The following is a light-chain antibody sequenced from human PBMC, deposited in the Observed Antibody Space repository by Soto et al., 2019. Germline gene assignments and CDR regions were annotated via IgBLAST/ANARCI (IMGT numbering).Light chain of an antibody. CDR1: QSVSSNY. J-gene: IGKJ5*01. Sequence: EIVLTQSPATLSLSPGERATLSCGARQSVSSNYLTWYQQKPGLAPRLLIYDASTRATGIPDRFSGSGSGTDLPLTISRLKPEDFAVYYCHQYGSSPNTVGQGTRLEIK. CDR2: DAS. CDR3: HQYGSSPNT. V-gene: IGKV3D-20*01.